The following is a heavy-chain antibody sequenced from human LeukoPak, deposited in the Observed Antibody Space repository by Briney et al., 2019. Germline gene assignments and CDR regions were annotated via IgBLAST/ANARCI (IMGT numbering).Heavy chain of an antibody. CDR3: ARRAGAYSHPYDY. CDR2: ISGSGGST. CDR1: GFTFSTYA. V-gene: IGHV3-23*01. J-gene: IGHJ4*02. Sequence: GGSLRLSCAASGFTFSTYAMSWVRQAPGKGLEWVSAISGSGGSTYYADSVKGRFTISRDNSKNTLYLQMNSLRAEDTAVYYCARRAGAYSHPYDYWGQGTLVTVSS. D-gene: IGHD4/OR15-4a*01.